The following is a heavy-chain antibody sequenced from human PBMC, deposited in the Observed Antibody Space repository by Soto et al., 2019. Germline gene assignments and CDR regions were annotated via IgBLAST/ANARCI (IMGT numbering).Heavy chain of an antibody. J-gene: IGHJ4*02. D-gene: IGHD6-19*01. V-gene: IGHV3-43*01. Sequence: GGSLRLSCAASGFTFDDYTMHWVRQAPGKSLEWVSLISWDGTNTYYAESVKGRFTISRDNRKNSLFLQMNSLSTEDTALYYCAKANSPDTGWYLPPQFWGQGTLVTVSS. CDR1: GFTFDDYT. CDR2: ISWDGTNT. CDR3: AKANSPDTGWYLPPQF.